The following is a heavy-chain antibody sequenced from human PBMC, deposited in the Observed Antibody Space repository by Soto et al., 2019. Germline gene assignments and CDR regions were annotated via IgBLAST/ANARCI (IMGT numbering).Heavy chain of an antibody. CDR2: IYYSGST. D-gene: IGHD3-3*01. CDR1: GGSISSGGDY. CDR3: AREAFTIFGVVRGYDAFDI. Sequence: QVQLQESGPGLVKPSQTLSLTCTVSGGSISSGGDYWSWIRQHPGKGLEWSGDIYYSGSTYYNPSLKRRLTISVDTSKNQFSLKLSSVTAADTAVYYCAREAFTIFGVVRGYDAFDIWGQGTMVTVSS. J-gene: IGHJ3*02. V-gene: IGHV4-31*03.